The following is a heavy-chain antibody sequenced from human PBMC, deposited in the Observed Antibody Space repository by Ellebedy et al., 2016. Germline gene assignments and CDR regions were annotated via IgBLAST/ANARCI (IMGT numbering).Heavy chain of an antibody. V-gene: IGHV1-2*02. CDR3: ARVGVDDYGDYQY. D-gene: IGHD4-17*01. Sequence: ASVKVSXKASGYTFTGYYIHWVRQAPGQGLEWLGWINPNSGGTNSAQKFQGRVTMTRDTSITTAYMELSSLRSDDTAVYYCARVGVDDYGDYQYWGQGTLVTVSS. J-gene: IGHJ4*02. CDR2: INPNSGGT. CDR1: GYTFTGYY.